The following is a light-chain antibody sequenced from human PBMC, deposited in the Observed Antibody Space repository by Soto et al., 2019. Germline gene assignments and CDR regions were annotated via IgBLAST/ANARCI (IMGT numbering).Light chain of an antibody. J-gene: IGLJ2*01. Sequence: SYELTQPPSVSVAPGQTARITCGGNNIESKSVHWYQQRPGQAPVLVVHDDSDRPSGIPERISASNSGNTATLTISRVEAGDEADYYCQVWDGLSDHVIFGGGTKLTVL. V-gene: IGLV3-21*02. CDR2: DDS. CDR1: NIESKS. CDR3: QVWDGLSDHVI.